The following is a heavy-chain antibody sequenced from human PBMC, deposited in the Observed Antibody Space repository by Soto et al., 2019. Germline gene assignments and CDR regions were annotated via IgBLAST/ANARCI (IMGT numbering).Heavy chain of an antibody. CDR3: ATSNWFDP. CDR1: GGSISPYY. J-gene: IGHJ5*02. Sequence: SETLSLTCAVSGGSISPYYWSWIRQPPGKGLEWVGNIYYAGTTSYNPSLKSRITISVDTSKNQFSLKLSSVTAADTAVYYCATSNWFDPWGQGTLVTVSS. CDR2: IYYAGTT. V-gene: IGHV4-59*08.